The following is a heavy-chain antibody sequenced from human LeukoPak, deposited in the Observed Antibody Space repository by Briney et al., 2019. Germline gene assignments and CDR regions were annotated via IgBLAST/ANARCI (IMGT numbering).Heavy chain of an antibody. CDR1: GYTFTSYY. J-gene: IGHJ4*02. Sequence: ASVKVSCKASGYTFTSYYMHWVRQAPGQGLEWLGWINPNSGVTDFAQKLQGRVTLTRDTSIDTAYMELSRLTSDDTAVYYCATDTSQVRVMNAPQGYFDYWGQGTLVTVSP. V-gene: IGHV1-2*02. CDR3: ATDTSQVRVMNAPQGYFDY. CDR2: INPNSGVT. D-gene: IGHD2-2*01.